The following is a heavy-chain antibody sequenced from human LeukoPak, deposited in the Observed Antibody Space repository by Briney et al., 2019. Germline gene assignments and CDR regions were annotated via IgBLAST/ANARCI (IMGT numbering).Heavy chain of an antibody. V-gene: IGHV3-53*01. J-gene: IGHJ6*03. CDR2: IYSGGST. Sequence: GGSLRLSCAASGFTVSSNYMSWVRQAPGKGLEWVSVIYSGGSTYYADSVKGRFTISRDNSKNTLYLQMNSLRAADTAVYYCARVPRGYSGRRLYYYYMDVWGKGTTVAVSS. CDR3: ARVPRGYSGRRLYYYYMDV. CDR1: GFTVSSNY. D-gene: IGHD5-12*01.